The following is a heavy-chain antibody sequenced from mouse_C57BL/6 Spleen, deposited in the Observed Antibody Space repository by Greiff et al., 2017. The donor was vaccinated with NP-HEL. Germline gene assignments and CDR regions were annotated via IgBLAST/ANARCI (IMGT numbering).Heavy chain of an antibody. CDR2: INPSSGYT. CDR1: GYTFTSYT. J-gene: IGHJ4*01. V-gene: IGHV1-4*01. Sequence: VHLVESGAELARPGASVKMSCKASGYTFTSYTMHWVKQRPGQGLEWIGYINPSSGYTKYNQKFKDKATLTADKSSSTAYMQLSSLTSEDSAVYYCARHLGYYEAMDYWGQGTSVTVSS. D-gene: IGHD2-3*01. CDR3: ARHLGYYEAMDY.